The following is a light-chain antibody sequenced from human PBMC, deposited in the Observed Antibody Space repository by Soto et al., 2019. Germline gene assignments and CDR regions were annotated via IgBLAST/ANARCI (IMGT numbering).Light chain of an antibody. CDR2: GAS. J-gene: IGKJ2*01. CDR3: QQYGSSPLMYS. V-gene: IGKV3-20*01. CDR1: QSVTRNY. Sequence: EIVLSQFPGTLSLSLGERATLSCRASQSVTRNYLAWYQQKPGQAPRLLIYGASIRATGVPYRFSGSGSGTDFTLTITRLEPEDFEEYYCQQYGSSPLMYSFGQGT.